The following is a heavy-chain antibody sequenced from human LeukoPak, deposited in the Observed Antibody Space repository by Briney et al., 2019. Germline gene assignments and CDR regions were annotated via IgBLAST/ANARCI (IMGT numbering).Heavy chain of an antibody. Sequence: GGSLRLFCAASGFTFSSYAMSWVRQAPGKGLEWVSAISGSGGSTYYADSVKGRFTISRDNSKNTLYLQMSSLRAEDTAVYYCAKTYSSGWYHDDYWGQGTLVTVSS. V-gene: IGHV3-23*01. CDR2: ISGSGGST. J-gene: IGHJ4*02. CDR1: GFTFSSYA. CDR3: AKTYSSGWYHDDY. D-gene: IGHD6-19*01.